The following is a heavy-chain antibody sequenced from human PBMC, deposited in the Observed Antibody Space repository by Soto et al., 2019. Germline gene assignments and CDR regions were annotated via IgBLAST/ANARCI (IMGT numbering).Heavy chain of an antibody. V-gene: IGHV4-59*12. J-gene: IGHJ5*02. CDR1: GGSINSDY. Sequence: PSETLSLTCTVSGGSINSDYWMWIRQPPGKGLEWIGYVHYTGSTNYNSSPKSRVTISVDTSKNQFSLELTSVTAADTAVYYCAGGPRGVPNWFDPWGQGTLVTVSS. D-gene: IGHD2-2*01. CDR2: VHYTGST. CDR3: AGGPRGVPNWFDP.